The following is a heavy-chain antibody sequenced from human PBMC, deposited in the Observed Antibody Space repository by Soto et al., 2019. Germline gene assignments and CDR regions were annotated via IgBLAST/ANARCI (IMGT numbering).Heavy chain of an antibody. CDR1: GGSISSYY. V-gene: IGHV4-59*01. CDR2: IYYSGST. Sequence: ASETLSLTCTVSGGSISSYYWSWIRQPPGKGLEWIGYIYYSGSTNYNPSLKSRVTISVDTSKNQFSLKLSSVTAADTAVYYCARAGGAGYDFWSGYYKDGMDVWGQGTTVTVSS. J-gene: IGHJ6*02. D-gene: IGHD3-3*01. CDR3: ARAGGAGYDFWSGYYKDGMDV.